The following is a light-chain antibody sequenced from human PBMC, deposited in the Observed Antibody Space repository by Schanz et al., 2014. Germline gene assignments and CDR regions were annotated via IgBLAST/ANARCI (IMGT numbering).Light chain of an antibody. CDR3: SSYTSSTTLV. CDR2: EAT. CDR1: SSDVGSYKF. V-gene: IGLV2-14*02. J-gene: IGLJ3*02. Sequence: QSALTQPASVSGSPGQSITISCTGTSSDVGSYKFVFWYQQHPGKAPKLIIYEATNRPSGVSNRFSGSKSGNTASLTISGLQAEDEADYYCSSYTSSTTLVFGGGTKLTVL.